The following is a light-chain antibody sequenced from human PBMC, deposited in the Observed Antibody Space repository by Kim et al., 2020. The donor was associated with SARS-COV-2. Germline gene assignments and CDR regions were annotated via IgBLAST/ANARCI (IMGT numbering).Light chain of an antibody. CDR2: GDS. J-gene: IGLJ3*02. CDR1: SSNIGTGYD. V-gene: IGLV1-40*01. Sequence: GTKPWTGISSNIGTGYDVLWYQQLPGTARKLLIYGDSNRPTGVPDRFSGSRSGASASLVITGLQAEDEADYYCQSYDNSLSGSWVFGGGTQLTVL. CDR3: QSYDNSLSGSWV.